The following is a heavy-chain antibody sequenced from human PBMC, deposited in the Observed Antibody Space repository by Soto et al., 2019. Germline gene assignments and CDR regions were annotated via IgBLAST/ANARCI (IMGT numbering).Heavy chain of an antibody. J-gene: IGHJ4*02. CDR3: ARGRVVTAITWTFDY. Sequence: GGSLRLSCAASGFTFSSYAMHWVRQAPGKGLEWVAVISYDGSNKYYADSVKGRFTISRDNSKNTLYLQMNSLRAEDTAVYYCARGRVVTAITWTFDYWGQGTLVTVSS. V-gene: IGHV3-30-3*01. D-gene: IGHD2-21*02. CDR2: ISYDGSNK. CDR1: GFTFSSYA.